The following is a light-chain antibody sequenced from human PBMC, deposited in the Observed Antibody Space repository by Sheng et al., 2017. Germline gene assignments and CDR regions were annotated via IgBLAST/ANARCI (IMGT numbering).Light chain of an antibody. CDR1: NIGRKN. Sequence: SYELTQPLSVSVALGQTARITCGGNNIGRKNVHWYQQKPGQAPVLVIYRDSNRPSGIPERFSGSNSGNTATLTISRAQAGDEADYYCQVWDSTTVVFGGGTKLPVL. J-gene: IGLJ2*01. V-gene: IGLV3-9*01. CDR2: RDS. CDR3: QVWDSTTVV.